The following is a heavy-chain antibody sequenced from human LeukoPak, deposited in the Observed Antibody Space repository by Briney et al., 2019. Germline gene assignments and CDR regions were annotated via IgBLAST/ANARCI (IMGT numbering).Heavy chain of an antibody. D-gene: IGHD1-1*01. J-gene: IGHJ4*02. CDR1: GITFSNAW. CDR3: ATYRWYSDY. Sequence: KPGGSLRLSCAASGITFSNAWMSWVRQAPGKGLEWVGRIKSKSGGETTDYAAPVKGRFTISRDDSKNTLYLQMNSLKTEDTAMYYCATYRWYSDYWGQGVLVTVSS. V-gene: IGHV3-15*01. CDR2: IKSKSGGETT.